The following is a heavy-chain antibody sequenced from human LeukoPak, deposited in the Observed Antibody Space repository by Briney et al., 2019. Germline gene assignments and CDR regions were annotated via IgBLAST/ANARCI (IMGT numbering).Heavy chain of an antibody. V-gene: IGHV3-7*01. Sequence: PGGSLRLSCAAPGFTFSSYWMSWVRQAPGKGLEWVANIKQDGSEKYYVDSVKGRFTISRDNAKNSLYLQMNSLRAEDTAVYYCARDQYCGGDCYSWASPAFDIWGQGTMVTVSS. D-gene: IGHD2-21*02. CDR3: ARDQYCGGDCYSWASPAFDI. CDR2: IKQDGSEK. J-gene: IGHJ3*02. CDR1: GFTFSSYW.